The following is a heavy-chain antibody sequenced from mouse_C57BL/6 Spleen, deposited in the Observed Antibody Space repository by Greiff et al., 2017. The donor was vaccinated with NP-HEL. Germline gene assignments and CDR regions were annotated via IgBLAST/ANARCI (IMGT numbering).Heavy chain of an antibody. CDR3: ARAGGSSLYAMDD. J-gene: IGHJ4*01. CDR2: INPYNGGT. CDR1: GYTFTDYY. Sequence: VQLKESGPVLVKPGASVKMSCKASGYTFTDYYMNWVKQSHGKSLEWIGVINPYNGGTSYNQKFKGKATLTVDKSSSTAYMELNSLTSEDSAVYYCARAGGSSLYAMDDWGQGTSVTVSS. D-gene: IGHD1-1*01. V-gene: IGHV1-19*01.